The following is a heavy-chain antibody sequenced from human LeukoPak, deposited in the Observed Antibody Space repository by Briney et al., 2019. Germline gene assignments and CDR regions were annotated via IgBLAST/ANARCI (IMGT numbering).Heavy chain of an antibody. V-gene: IGHV1-46*01. Sequence: ASVKVSCKASGYTFTSYYMHWVRQAPGQGLEWIGVIKPRGGSTSYAQKSQGRVTMTRDTSTSTVYMELSSLRSEDTAVYNGASGDYYDSRGYDGDEYFQNWGQSNLVTVSS. J-gene: IGHJ1*01. D-gene: IGHD3-22*01. CDR3: ASGDYYDSRGYDGDEYFQN. CDR1: GYTFTSYY. CDR2: IKPRGGST.